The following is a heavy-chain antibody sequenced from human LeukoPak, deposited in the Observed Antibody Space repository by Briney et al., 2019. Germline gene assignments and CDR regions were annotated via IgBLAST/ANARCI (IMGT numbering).Heavy chain of an antibody. J-gene: IGHJ6*03. CDR3: ARGGGVATSGLWYYMDV. CDR2: ISSSSSYI. CDR1: GFTFSSYS. V-gene: IGHV3-21*01. D-gene: IGHD5-12*01. Sequence: GGSLRLSCAASGFTFSSYSMTWVRQAPGKGLEWVSSISSSSSYIYYADSVKGRFTISRDTAKNSLYLQMNSLRAEETAVYYCARGGGVATSGLWYYMDVWGKGTTVTVSS.